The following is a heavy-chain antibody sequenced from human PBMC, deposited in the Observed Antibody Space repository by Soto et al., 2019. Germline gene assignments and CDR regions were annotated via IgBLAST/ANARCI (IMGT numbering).Heavy chain of an antibody. J-gene: IGHJ6*02. CDR2: ISYDGSNK. D-gene: IGHD2-15*01. V-gene: IGHV3-30*18. Sequence: QVQLVGSGGGVVQPGRSLRLSCAASGFTFNSYGMHWVRQAPGKGLEWVAVISYDGSNKYYADSVKGRFTISRDNSKNTLYLQINSLRAEDTAVYYCAKSYGGNYYYYYGMDVWGQGTTVTVSS. CDR1: GFTFNSYG. CDR3: AKSYGGNYYYYYGMDV.